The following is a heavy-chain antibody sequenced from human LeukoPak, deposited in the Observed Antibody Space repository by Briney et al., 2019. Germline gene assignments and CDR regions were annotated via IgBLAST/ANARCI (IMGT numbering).Heavy chain of an antibody. D-gene: IGHD4-11*01. CDR1: GGSISSSSYC. V-gene: IGHV4-39*01. CDR2: IYYSGST. J-gene: IGHJ6*03. CDR3: ASEPYSNYDYYYYMDV. Sequence: SETLSLTCTVSGGSISSSSYCWGWIRQPPGKGLEWIGSIYYSGSTYYNPSLKSRVTISVDTSKNQFSLKLSSVTAADTAVYYCASEPYSNYDYYYYMDVWGKGTTVTVSS.